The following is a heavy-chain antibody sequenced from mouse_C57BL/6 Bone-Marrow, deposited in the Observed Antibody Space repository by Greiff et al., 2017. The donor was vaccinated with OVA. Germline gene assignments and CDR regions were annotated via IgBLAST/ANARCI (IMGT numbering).Heavy chain of an antibody. CDR1: GFNIKDDY. CDR3: TYYYGSSYAIWYFDV. V-gene: IGHV14-4*01. Sequence: EVQLQQSGAELVRPGASVKLSCTASGFNIKDDYMHWVKQRPEQGLEWIGWIDPENGDTEYDPKFKGKATLTADTYSNTAYLELSSQTSEDTAVYYCTYYYGSSYAIWYFDVWGTGTTVTVSS. J-gene: IGHJ1*03. D-gene: IGHD1-1*01. CDR2: IDPENGDT.